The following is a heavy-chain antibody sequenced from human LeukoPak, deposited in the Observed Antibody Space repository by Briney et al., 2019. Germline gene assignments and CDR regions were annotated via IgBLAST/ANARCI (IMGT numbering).Heavy chain of an antibody. CDR1: GYTFTSYY. CDR2: INPTSGDT. CDR3: ARGDGDGPARRAFDI. Sequence: ASVKVPCKASGYTFTSYYMHWVRQAPGQGLEWMGWINPTSGDTNYVQKFQGRVIMTRDTSISTAYMELSRVTSDDTAVYYCARGDGDGPARRAFDIWGQGTMVTVSS. D-gene: IGHD7-27*01. J-gene: IGHJ3*02. V-gene: IGHV1-2*02.